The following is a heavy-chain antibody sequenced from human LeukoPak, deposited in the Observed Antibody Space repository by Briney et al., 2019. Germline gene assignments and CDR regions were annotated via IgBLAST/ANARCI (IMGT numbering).Heavy chain of an antibody. CDR1: GFTFSSYA. CDR3: AKAYYDYVWGSYPFDY. J-gene: IGHJ4*02. V-gene: IGHV3-23*01. CDR2: ISGSGGST. D-gene: IGHD3-16*01. Sequence: PGGSLRLSCAASGFTFSSYAMSWVRQAPGKGLEWVSAISGSGGSTYYADSVKGRFTISRDNSKNTLYLQMNSLRAEDTAVYYCAKAYYDYVWGSYPFDYWGQGTLVTVSS.